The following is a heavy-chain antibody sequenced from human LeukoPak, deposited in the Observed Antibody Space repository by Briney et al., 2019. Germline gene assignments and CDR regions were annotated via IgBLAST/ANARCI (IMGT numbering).Heavy chain of an antibody. D-gene: IGHD6-6*01. Sequence: PGGSLRLSSAASVFTFSSYAMTSVRQAPGKGLEWGSGISGSGDSTYYADSVKGRFTISRDNSKKTLYLQMNSLRAEDTAVYYCAKEPRYSSSNYYYYYMDVWSKGSTVTVSS. CDR2: ISGSGDST. J-gene: IGHJ6*03. CDR3: AKEPRYSSSNYYYYYMDV. CDR1: VFTFSSYA. V-gene: IGHV3-23*01.